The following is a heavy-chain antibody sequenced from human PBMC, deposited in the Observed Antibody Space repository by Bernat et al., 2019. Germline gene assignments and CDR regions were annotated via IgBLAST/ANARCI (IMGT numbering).Heavy chain of an antibody. J-gene: IGHJ5*02. CDR3: ARRGDMEEWFDP. D-gene: IGHD3-10*01. V-gene: IGHV5-51*01. Sequence: EVQLVQSGAEVTKPGESLKISCKGSVYSFTSFWIGCVRQIPGTGLGWMGIIYPGDSDTRYSPSCQGQVTIAADKSISTAYLQGSTWKASDSAIYYWARRGDMEEWFDPWGQGTLVTVSS. CDR2: IYPGDSDT. CDR1: VYSFTSFW.